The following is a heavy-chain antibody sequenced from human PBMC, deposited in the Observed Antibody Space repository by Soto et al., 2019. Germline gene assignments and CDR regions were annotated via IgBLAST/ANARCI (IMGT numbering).Heavy chain of an antibody. CDR1: GFTVSNNY. CDR3: GTPPGGGGY. D-gene: IGHD3-10*01. V-gene: IGHV3-53*01. Sequence: EVQLVESGGGLIQPGGSLRLSCAVSGFTVSNNYMSWVRQAPGKGLEGVSVIYSGGYTAYGDSVKGRFTISRDNSKNTLFSQITSLSAVTTALFYSGTPPGGGGYWGQGTLVTVSS. CDR2: IYSGGYT. J-gene: IGHJ4*02.